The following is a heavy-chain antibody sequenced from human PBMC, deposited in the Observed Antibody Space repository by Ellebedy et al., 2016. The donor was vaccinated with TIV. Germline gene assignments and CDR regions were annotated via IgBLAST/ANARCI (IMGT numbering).Heavy chain of an antibody. CDR1: GFTFSDYG. J-gene: IGHJ4*02. V-gene: IGHV3-30*18. D-gene: IGHD5-24*01. CDR2: ISYHGTYK. CDR3: AKDQNGPRDDYNYGVAY. Sequence: PSETLSLTCAASGFTFSDYGMHWVRQTPGKGLEWVAAISYHGTYKYYADSVKGRFSISRDNSRNTLYLQMDSLRPEDTAVYYCAKDQNGPRDDYNYGVAYWGQGTLVTVSS.